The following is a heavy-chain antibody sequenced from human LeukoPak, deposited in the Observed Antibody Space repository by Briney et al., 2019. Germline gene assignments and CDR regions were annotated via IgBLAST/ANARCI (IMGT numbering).Heavy chain of an antibody. CDR2: IKQDGSEK. D-gene: IGHD3-22*01. V-gene: IGHV3-7*03. Sequence: GGSLRLSCAVSGFTFSSSWMSWVRQAPGKGLEWVANIKQDGSEKNYVDSVKGRFTISREDAENSVYLQMNGLRPEDTAIYYCAKDLPYYYDSSGSGDAFDIWGRGTMVTVST. J-gene: IGHJ3*02. CDR3: AKDLPYYYDSSGSGDAFDI. CDR1: GFTFSSSW.